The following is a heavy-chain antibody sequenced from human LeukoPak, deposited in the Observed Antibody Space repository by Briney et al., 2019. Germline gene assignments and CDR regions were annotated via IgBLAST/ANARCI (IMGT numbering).Heavy chain of an antibody. CDR1: GYSFTSYW. J-gene: IGHJ5*02. V-gene: IGHV5-51*01. Sequence: GTLSLYCKGSGYSFTSYWFGWVRTRPGKGREGMGIIYPGDSGTRYKPSFQGQVTISAAKSISTAYLQERNLEASATSTYYCARDRYSGSYYNGWFDPWGQGTLVTVSS. D-gene: IGHD1-26*01. CDR2: IYPGDSGT. CDR3: ARDRYSGSYYNGWFDP.